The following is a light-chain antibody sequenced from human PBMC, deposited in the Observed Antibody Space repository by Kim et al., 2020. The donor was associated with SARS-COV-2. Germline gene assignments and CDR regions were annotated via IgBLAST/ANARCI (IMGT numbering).Light chain of an antibody. CDR3: SSYTTANTRV. V-gene: IGLV2-14*03. J-gene: IGLJ1*01. CDR2: DVS. Sequence: GQSITIACSGTSSDIGAFNYVSWFQQHPSKAPKLMIYDVSERPSGISNRFSGSTSGNTASLTISGLQAEDEADYYCSSYTTANTRVFGTGTKVTVL. CDR1: SSDIGAFNY.